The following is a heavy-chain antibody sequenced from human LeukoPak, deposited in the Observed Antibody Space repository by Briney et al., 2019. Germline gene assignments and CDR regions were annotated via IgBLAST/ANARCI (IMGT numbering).Heavy chain of an antibody. CDR2: ISYDGSNK. J-gene: IGHJ3*02. V-gene: IGHV3-30-3*01. CDR1: GFTFSSYA. D-gene: IGHD6-13*01. Sequence: GRSLRLSCAASGFTFSSYAMHWVRQAPGKGLEWVAVISYDGSNKYYADAVKGRFTSSRDNSKNTLYLQMNSLRAEDTAVYYCAAGYSSSWYGDAFDIWGQGTMVTVSS. CDR3: AAGYSSSWYGDAFDI.